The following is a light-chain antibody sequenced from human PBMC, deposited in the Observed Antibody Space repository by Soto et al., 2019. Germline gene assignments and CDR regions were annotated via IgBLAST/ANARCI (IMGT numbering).Light chain of an antibody. CDR3: SSYAGSNNAV. J-gene: IGLJ1*01. CDR1: SSDVGGYNY. Sequence: QPVLTQPASVSGSPGQSITISCTGTSSDVGGYNYVSWYQQHPGKAPKLMIYDVSNRPSGVSNRFSGSKSGNTASLTISGLQAEDEADYYCSSYAGSNNAVFGTGTKLTVL. V-gene: IGLV2-14*01. CDR2: DVS.